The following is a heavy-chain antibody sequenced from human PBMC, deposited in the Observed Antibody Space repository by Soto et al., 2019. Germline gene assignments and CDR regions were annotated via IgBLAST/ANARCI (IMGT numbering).Heavy chain of an antibody. CDR2: INSDGSST. CDR1: GFTFSSYW. V-gene: IGHV3-74*01. J-gene: IGHJ6*03. D-gene: IGHD2-2*01. CDR3: ARGPVVAPAAPYYYYHYMDV. Sequence: PGGSLRLSCAASGFTFSSYWMHWVRQAPGKGLVWVSRINSDGSSTSYADSVKGRFTISRDNAKNTLYLQMNSLRAEDTAVYYWARGPVVAPAAPYYYYHYMDVWGKGTTDPISS.